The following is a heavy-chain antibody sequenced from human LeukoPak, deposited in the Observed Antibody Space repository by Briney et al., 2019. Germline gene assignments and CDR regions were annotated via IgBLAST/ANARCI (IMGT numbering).Heavy chain of an antibody. D-gene: IGHD6-6*01. V-gene: IGHV3-23*01. CDR2: ISGSGGST. J-gene: IGHJ4*02. Sequence: QSGGSLRLSCAVSGFTFSSYAMSWVRQAPGKGLEWVSAISGSGGSTYYADSVKGRFTISRHNSKNTLYLQMNSLRAEDTAVYYCARVRYSSSLDYWGQGTLVTVSS. CDR3: ARVRYSSSLDY. CDR1: GFTFSSYA.